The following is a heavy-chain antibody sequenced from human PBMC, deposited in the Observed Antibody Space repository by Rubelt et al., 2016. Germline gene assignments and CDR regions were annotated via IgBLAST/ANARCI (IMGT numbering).Heavy chain of an antibody. D-gene: IGHD6-19*01. CDR3: ASPYYSSGWIIGY. Sequence: GFSFRNYSIHWVRQAPGKGLEWVAIISHDGSKKYYADSVKGRFTISRDNSKNTLSLRMNSLRTDDTAVFYCASPYYSSGWIIGYWGQGTLVTVSS. J-gene: IGHJ4*02. V-gene: IGHV3-30*04. CDR1: GFSFRNYS. CDR2: ISHDGSKK.